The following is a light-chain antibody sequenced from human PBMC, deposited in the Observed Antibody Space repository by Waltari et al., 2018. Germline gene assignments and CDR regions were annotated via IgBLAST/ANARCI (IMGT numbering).Light chain of an antibody. V-gene: IGLV2-14*03. CDR2: DVS. J-gene: IGLJ2*01. Sequence: QSALAQSASVSGSPGPSITIPCTRTGSYIGSYHFVSWYHQHPGKAPKLLIFDVSRWSSGVSHRFSGSKSGNTASLTISGLQAEDEADYYCSSYTSTNTIIFGGGTKVTVL. CDR3: SSYTSTNTII. CDR1: GSYIGSYHF.